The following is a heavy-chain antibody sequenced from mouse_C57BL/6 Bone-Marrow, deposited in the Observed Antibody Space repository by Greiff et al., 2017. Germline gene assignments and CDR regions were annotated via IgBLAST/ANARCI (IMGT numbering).Heavy chain of an antibody. CDR3: ARDYYGSSSWYFDV. V-gene: IGHV5-15*01. CDR1: GFTFSDYG. D-gene: IGHD1-1*01. CDR2: ISNLAYSI. J-gene: IGHJ1*03. Sequence: EVQLQESGGGLVQPGGSLKLSCAASGFTFSDYGMAWVRQAPRKGPEWVAFISNLAYSIYYADTVTGRFTISRENAKNTLYLEMSSLRSEDTAMYYCARDYYGSSSWYFDVWGTGTTVTVSS.